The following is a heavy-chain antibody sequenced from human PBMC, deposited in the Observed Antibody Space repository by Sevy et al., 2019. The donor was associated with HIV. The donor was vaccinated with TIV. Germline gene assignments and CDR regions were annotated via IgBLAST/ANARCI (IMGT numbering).Heavy chain of an antibody. V-gene: IGHV3-30*14. CDR1: GFAFSSYT. Sequence: GGSLRLSCAASGFAFSSYTVHWVRQAPDKGLEWVALISYAESIEYYADSVRGRFTISRDTSESTLYLQMSSLRAEDTAVYYCAREGNYGDLGDAFHICGQGTLVTVSS. J-gene: IGHJ3*02. D-gene: IGHD4-17*01. CDR2: ISYAESIE. CDR3: AREGNYGDLGDAFHI.